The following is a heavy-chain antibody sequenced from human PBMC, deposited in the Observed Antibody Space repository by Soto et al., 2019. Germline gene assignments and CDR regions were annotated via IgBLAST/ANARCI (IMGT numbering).Heavy chain of an antibody. D-gene: IGHD6-25*01. CDR1: GGSISSYF. V-gene: IGHV4-59*08. Sequence: SETLSLTCTVSGGSISSYFWSWIRQPPGRGLEWIGHIHYSGSTNYNPSLKSRVTISVDTSKNQVSLKLSSVTAADTAMYFCARQVSSAWPPYYFDMDVWGQGTTVTVSS. CDR3: ARQVSSAWPPYYFDMDV. CDR2: IHYSGST. J-gene: IGHJ6*02.